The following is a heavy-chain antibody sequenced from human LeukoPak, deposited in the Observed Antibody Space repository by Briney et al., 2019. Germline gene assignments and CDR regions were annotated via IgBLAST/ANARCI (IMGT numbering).Heavy chain of an antibody. V-gene: IGHV4-34*01. CDR2: INDSGST. CDR3: ARRVGRGRYYFDC. Sequence: SETLSLTRAAYGGSLSGDYWSWIRQPPGRGLEWIGEINDSGSTNYNPSLKSRVTVSVDTSKNQFSLKMNSVTAADTAVFYCARRVGRGRYYFDCWGQGALVTVST. CDR1: GGSLSGDY. J-gene: IGHJ4*02. D-gene: IGHD3-16*01.